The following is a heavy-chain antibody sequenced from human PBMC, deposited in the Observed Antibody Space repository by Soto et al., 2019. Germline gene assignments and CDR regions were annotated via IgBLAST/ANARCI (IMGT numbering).Heavy chain of an antibody. D-gene: IGHD3-3*01. V-gene: IGHV3-23*01. CDR3: AKVTPGPYYDFWSGYYDY. Sequence: EVQLLESGGGLVQPGGSLRLSCAASGFTFSSYAMGWVRQAPGKGLEWVSAISGSGGSTYYADSVKGRFTISRDNSKNTLYLQMNSLRAEDTAVYYCAKVTPGPYYDFWSGYYDYWGQGTLVTVSS. J-gene: IGHJ4*02. CDR1: GFTFSSYA. CDR2: ISGSGGST.